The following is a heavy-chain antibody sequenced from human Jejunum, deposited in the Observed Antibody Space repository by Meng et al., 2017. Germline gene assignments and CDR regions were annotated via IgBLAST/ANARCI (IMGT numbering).Heavy chain of an antibody. CDR1: GDMVSSNTGA. V-gene: IGHV6-1*01. CDR2: TYYRSKWYN. CDR3: ARGSHYAFDV. Sequence: QPAPGLVKPSQTLSLTWAISGDMVSSNTGAWNWIRQSPSRGLEWLGRTYYRSKWYNDYAVSVIGRITINPDTSKSQFSLQLNSVTPEDTAVYYCARGSHYAFDVWGQGTMVTVSS. J-gene: IGHJ3*01.